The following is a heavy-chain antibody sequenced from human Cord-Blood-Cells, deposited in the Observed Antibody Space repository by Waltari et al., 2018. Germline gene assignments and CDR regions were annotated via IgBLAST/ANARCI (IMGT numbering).Heavy chain of an antibody. Sequence: QVQLQQWGAGLLKPSETLSLTCAVYGGSFGGYYWSWLRHPPGKGLEWIGEINHSGSTNYNPSLKSRVTISVDTSKNQFSLKLSSVTAADTAVYYCARHMGYSGSYYYFDYWGQGTLVTVSS. V-gene: IGHV4-34*01. CDR3: ARHMGYSGSYYYFDY. D-gene: IGHD1-26*01. J-gene: IGHJ4*02. CDR2: INHSGST. CDR1: GGSFGGYY.